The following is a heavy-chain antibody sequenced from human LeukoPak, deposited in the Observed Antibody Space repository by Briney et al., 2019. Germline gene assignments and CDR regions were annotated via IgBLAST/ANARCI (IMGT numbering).Heavy chain of an antibody. V-gene: IGHV3-21*01. CDR3: ARGYYDFWSGYLPPIDY. Sequence: GGSLRLSCAASGFTFSSYSMNWVRQAPGKGLEWVSSISSSSSYIYYADSVKGRFTISRDNAKNSLYLQMNSLRAADTAVYYCARGYYDFWSGYLPPIDYWGQGTLVTVSS. J-gene: IGHJ4*02. CDR2: ISSSSSYI. D-gene: IGHD3-3*01. CDR1: GFTFSSYS.